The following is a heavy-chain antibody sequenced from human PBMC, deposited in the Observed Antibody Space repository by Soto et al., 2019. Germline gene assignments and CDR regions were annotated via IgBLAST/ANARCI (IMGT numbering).Heavy chain of an antibody. CDR3: AKGRGGSGSLTPRVDF. J-gene: IGHJ4*02. Sequence: EVQLLESGGGLVQPGGSLRLSCAASGFTFNNYALTWVRQPPGKGLEWVSAISGGGDTTSYADSVRGRLTVSRDGSKNTLYLQMSSLRAEDTALYYCAKGRGGSGSLTPRVDFWGQGTLVTVSS. V-gene: IGHV3-23*01. D-gene: IGHD3-10*01. CDR2: ISGGGDTT. CDR1: GFTFNNYA.